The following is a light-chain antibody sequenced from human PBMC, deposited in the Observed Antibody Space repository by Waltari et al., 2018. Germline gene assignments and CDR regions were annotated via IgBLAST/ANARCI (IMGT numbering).Light chain of an antibody. CDR3: SSYSTSSSLIL. V-gene: IGLV2-14*03. J-gene: IGLJ2*01. CDR1: SSDVGGLDY. CDR2: DVN. Sequence: QSALSQPASVSGSPGQSITLSCTGASSDVGGLDYFSWYQQHPGKAPKLIIRDVNNRPSGVSNRFSGSKSGNTASLTISGLQAEDEADYYCSSYSTSSSLILFGEGTKVTVL.